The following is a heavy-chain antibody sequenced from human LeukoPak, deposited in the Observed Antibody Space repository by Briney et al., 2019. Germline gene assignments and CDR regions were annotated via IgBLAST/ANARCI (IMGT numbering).Heavy chain of an antibody. V-gene: IGHV3-23*01. CDR1: GFTFSSYA. CDR3: AKDLLSSSWYHFDY. D-gene: IGHD6-13*01. Sequence: GGSLRLSCAASGFTFSSYAMSWVRQAPGKGLEWVSDISGSGGSTYYADSVKGRFTISRDNSKNTLYLQMNSLRAEDTAVYYCAKDLLSSSWYHFDYWGQGTLVTVSS. CDR2: ISGSGGST. J-gene: IGHJ4*02.